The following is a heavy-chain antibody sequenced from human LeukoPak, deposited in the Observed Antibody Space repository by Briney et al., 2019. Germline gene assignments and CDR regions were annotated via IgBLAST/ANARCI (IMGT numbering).Heavy chain of an antibody. J-gene: IGHJ4*02. CDR2: IIPIFGTA. CDR3: AIGTTMVRGVI. V-gene: IGHV1-69*05. Sequence: ASVKVSCKASGGTFSSYAISWVRQAPGQGHEWMGRIIPIFGTANYAQKFQGRVTITTDESTSTAYMELSSLRSEDTAVYYCAIGTTMVRGVIWGQGTLVTVSS. D-gene: IGHD3-10*01. CDR1: GGTFSSYA.